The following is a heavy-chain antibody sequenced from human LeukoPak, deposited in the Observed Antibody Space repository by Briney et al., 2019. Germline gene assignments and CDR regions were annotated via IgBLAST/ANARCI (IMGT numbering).Heavy chain of an antibody. CDR2: INTNTGNP. V-gene: IGHV7-4-1*02. J-gene: IGHJ4*02. CDR1: GYTFTSYA. D-gene: IGHD3-9*01. CDR3: ARERGASYYEILTGYSSGGAFFDY. Sequence: ASVKVSCKASGYTFTSYAMNWVRQAPGQGLEWMGWINTNTGNPTYAQGFTGRFVFSLDTSVSTAYLQISSLKAEDTAVYYCARERGASYYEILTGYSSGGAFFDYWGQGTLVTVSS.